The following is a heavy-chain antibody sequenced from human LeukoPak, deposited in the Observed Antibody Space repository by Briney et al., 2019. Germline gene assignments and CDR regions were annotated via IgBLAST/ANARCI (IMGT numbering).Heavy chain of an antibody. CDR3: ARRYCSGGSCYSDGYYGMDV. Sequence: GASVKVSCKASGYTFTNYGFSWVRQAPGQGLEWMGWINAYNGNTNYAQKLQGRVTMTTDTSTNTAYMELWSLRSDDTAVYYCARRYCSGGSCYSDGYYGMDVWGQGTTVTVSS. J-gene: IGHJ6*02. CDR2: INAYNGNT. D-gene: IGHD2-15*01. CDR1: GYTFTNYG. V-gene: IGHV1-18*01.